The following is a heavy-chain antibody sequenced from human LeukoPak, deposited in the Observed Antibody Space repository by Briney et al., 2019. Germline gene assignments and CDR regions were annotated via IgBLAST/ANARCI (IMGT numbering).Heavy chain of an antibody. CDR2: INHSGST. Sequence: SETLSLTCAVYGGSFSGYYWSWIRQPPGKGLEWIGEINHSGSTNYNPSLKSRVTISVDTSKNQFSLKLSSVTAADTAVYYCAREGTYVWGSYRWTYYFDYWGQGTLVTVSS. J-gene: IGHJ4*02. V-gene: IGHV4-34*01. CDR1: GGSFSGYY. D-gene: IGHD3-16*02. CDR3: AREGTYVWGSYRWTYYFDY.